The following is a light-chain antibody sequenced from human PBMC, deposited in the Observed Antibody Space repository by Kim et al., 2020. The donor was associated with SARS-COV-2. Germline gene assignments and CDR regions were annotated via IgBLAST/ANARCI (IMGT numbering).Light chain of an antibody. CDR3: QQRGNWPLT. CDR2: DAF. Sequence: EIVLTQSPGTLSLSPGERATLSCRASQSVGSSFAWYHQKPGQAPRLLLYDAFSRATGIPARFSGSGSGTDFTLTISSLEPEDFAVYYCQQRGNWPLTFGQGTKVDIK. V-gene: IGKV3-11*01. J-gene: IGKJ1*01. CDR1: QSVGSS.